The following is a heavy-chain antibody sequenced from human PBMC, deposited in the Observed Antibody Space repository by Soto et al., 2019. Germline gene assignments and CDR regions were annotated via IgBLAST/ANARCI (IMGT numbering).Heavy chain of an antibody. CDR1: GFIFNSYS. CDR2: ISHDGNKM. CDR3: ARTAAAGFKVPRLDY. V-gene: IGHV3-30*04. D-gene: IGHD6-13*01. J-gene: IGHJ4*02. Sequence: QVQLVESGGGAVQPGRSLRLACAASGFIFNSYSMYWVRQAPGKGLEWVGVISHDGNKMYYADSVKGRFTISRDNSKNTVYLQMNTLSREDTALYYCARTAAAGFKVPRLDYWGQGTRVTVSS.